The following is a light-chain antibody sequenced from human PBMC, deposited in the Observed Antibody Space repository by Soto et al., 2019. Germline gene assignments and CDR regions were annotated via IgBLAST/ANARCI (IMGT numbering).Light chain of an antibody. V-gene: IGLV1-40*01. Sequence: QPVLTQPPSVSGAPGQRVTISCTGSSSNIWAGYDVHWYQQLPGTAPKLLIYGNSNRPSGVPDRFSGSKSGTSASLAITGLQAEDEADYYCQSYDSSLSVYVFGTGTKLTVL. CDR1: SSNIWAGYD. J-gene: IGLJ1*01. CDR3: QSYDSSLSVYV. CDR2: GNS.